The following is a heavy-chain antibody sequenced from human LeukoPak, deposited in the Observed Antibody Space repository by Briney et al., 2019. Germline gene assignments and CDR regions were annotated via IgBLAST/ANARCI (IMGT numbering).Heavy chain of an antibody. V-gene: IGHV3-48*03. CDR1: GLTLSSYE. Sequence: GGSLRLSWAASGLTLSSYEMNWVRQPPGKGLEWVSYISSSGNAIYYADSVRGRLTTSRDNDKNSLYRQMNSLRAEDTAVYYCARVLAAGFWGQGTLVTVSS. J-gene: IGHJ4*02. CDR3: ARVLAAGF. CDR2: ISSSGNAI. D-gene: IGHD2-15*01.